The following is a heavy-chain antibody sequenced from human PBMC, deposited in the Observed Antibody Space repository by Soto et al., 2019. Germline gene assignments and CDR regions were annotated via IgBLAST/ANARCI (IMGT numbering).Heavy chain of an antibody. V-gene: IGHV4-59*01. D-gene: IGHD6-6*01. CDR2: IYYSGST. J-gene: IGHJ5*02. CDR3: ARGTWSSSSDNWFDP. CDR1: GDCISSYD. Sequence: SETLSLTCTVSGDCISSYDWSWIRQPPGKGLEWIGYIYYSGSTNYNPSLKSRVTISVDTSKNQFSLKLSSVTAADTAVYYCARGTWSSSSDNWFDPWGQGTLVTVSS.